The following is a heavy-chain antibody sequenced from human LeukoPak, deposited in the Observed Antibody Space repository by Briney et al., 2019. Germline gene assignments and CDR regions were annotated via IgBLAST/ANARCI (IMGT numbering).Heavy chain of an antibody. CDR3: ARSAGYYDSSGYYYGFGY. CDR2: IYYSGST. D-gene: IGHD3-22*01. Sequence: PSETLSLTCAVSGGSISSYYWSWIRQPPGKGLEWIGYIYYSGSTYYNPSLKSRVTISVDTSKNQFSLKLSSVTAADTAVYYCARSAGYYDSSGYYYGFGYWGQGTLVTVSS. CDR1: GGSISSYY. J-gene: IGHJ4*02. V-gene: IGHV4-59*12.